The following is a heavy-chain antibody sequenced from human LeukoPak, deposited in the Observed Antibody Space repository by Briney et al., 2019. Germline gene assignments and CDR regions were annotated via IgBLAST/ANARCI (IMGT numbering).Heavy chain of an antibody. J-gene: IGHJ4*02. Sequence: SETLSLTCSVSGYSVSSGFYWDWIRQPPGKGLEWIGYIYYSGSTNYNPSLKSRVTISVDTSKNQFSLKLSSVTAADTAVYYCARARYDYVWGSYRSPDFDYWGQGTLVTVSS. CDR3: ARARYDYVWGSYRSPDFDY. CDR1: GYSVSSGFY. CDR2: IYYSGST. D-gene: IGHD3-16*02. V-gene: IGHV4-61*01.